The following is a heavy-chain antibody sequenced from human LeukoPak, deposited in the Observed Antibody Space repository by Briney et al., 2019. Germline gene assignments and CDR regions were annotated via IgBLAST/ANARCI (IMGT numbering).Heavy chain of an antibody. CDR3: ARDYCSGGSCYSDY. CDR1: GYTFTGYY. CDR2: INPNSGGT. D-gene: IGHD2-15*01. V-gene: IGHV1-2*02. Sequence: ASVKASCKASGYTFTGYYMHWVRQAPGQGLEWMGWINPNSGGTNYAQKFQGRVTMTRDTSISTAYMELSRLRSDDTAVYYCARDYCSGGSCYSDYWGQGTLVTVSS. J-gene: IGHJ4*02.